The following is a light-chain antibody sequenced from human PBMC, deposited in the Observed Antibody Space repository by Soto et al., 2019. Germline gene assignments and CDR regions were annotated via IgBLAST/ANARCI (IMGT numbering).Light chain of an antibody. J-gene: IGLJ1*01. CDR3: RSYAGSGTYV. V-gene: IGLV2-14*01. CDR1: SSVVGGYNY. Sequence: QSALTQPASVSGSPGQSITISCTGTSSVVGGYNYVSWYQQHPGKAPKLLIYDVTNRPSGVSNRFSGSKSGNTASLTISGLQAEDEADYYCRSYAGSGTYVFGPGTKVTVL. CDR2: DVT.